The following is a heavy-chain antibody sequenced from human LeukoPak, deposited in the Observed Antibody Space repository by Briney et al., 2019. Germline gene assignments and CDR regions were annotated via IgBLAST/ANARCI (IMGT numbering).Heavy chain of an antibody. CDR3: ARETYFYDSSGFSYIDWFDP. J-gene: IGHJ5*02. CDR1: GGTFSSDA. CDR2: VTPILGIA. D-gene: IGHD3-22*01. V-gene: IGHV1-69*04. Sequence: GASVKVSCKASGGTFSSDAISWVRQAPGQRPEWMGKVTPILGIANYAPKFQGRVTLIADKSTNTAYMELSRLRSEDTAIYYCARETYFYDSSGFSYIDWFDPWGQGTLVTVSS.